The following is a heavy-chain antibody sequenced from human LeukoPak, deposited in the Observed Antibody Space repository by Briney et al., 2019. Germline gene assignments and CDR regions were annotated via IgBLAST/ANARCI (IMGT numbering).Heavy chain of an antibody. V-gene: IGHV3-21*01. CDR1: VFTFSSYS. Sequence: PGGSLRLSCAASVFTFSSYSMNSVRQAPGKGLEWVSSISSSSSYIYYADSVKGRFTISSDNAKNSLYLQMNSLRAEDTAVYYCARKYCSSTSCPEPYYYYMDVWGKGTTVTVSS. D-gene: IGHD2-2*01. CDR2: ISSSSSYI. CDR3: ARKYCSSTSCPEPYYYYMDV. J-gene: IGHJ6*03.